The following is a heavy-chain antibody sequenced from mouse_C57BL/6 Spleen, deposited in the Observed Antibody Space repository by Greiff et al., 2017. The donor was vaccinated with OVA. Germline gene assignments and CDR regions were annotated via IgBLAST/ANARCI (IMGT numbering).Heavy chain of an antibody. J-gene: IGHJ3*01. CDR1: GFSLTSYG. CDR3: ARTLYYGSSPLPY. V-gene: IGHV2-2*01. D-gene: IGHD1-1*01. CDR2: IWSGGST. Sequence: QVQLQQSGPGLVQPSQSLSITCTVSGFSLTSYGVHWVRQSPGKGLEWLVVIWSGGSTDYNAAFISRLSISKDNSKSQVFFKMNSLQADDTAIYYCARTLYYGSSPLPYWGQGTLVTVSA.